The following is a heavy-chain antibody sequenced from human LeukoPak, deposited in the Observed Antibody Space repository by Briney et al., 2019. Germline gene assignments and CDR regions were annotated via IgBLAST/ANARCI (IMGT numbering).Heavy chain of an antibody. D-gene: IGHD3-10*02. CDR2: ISSSSSTI. CDR1: GFTFSSYR. CDR3: ARDFSIRMFALFTPDY. V-gene: IGHV3-48*01. Sequence: GGSLRLSCAASGFTFSSYRMNWVRQAPGEGLEWVSYISSSSSTIYYADSVKGRFTISRDNSKNTLYLQMNSLRAEDTAVYYCARDFSIRMFALFTPDYWGQGTLVTVSS. J-gene: IGHJ4*02.